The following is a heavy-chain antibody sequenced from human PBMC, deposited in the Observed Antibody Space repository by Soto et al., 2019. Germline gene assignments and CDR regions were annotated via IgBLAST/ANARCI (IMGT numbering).Heavy chain of an antibody. Sequence: PGGSLRLSCAASGFTFSNAWMNWVRQAPGKGLEWVGRIKTNTDGGTTDYAAPVKGRLTISRDESKNMLFLHMSSLRTEDTAINYCMTFVDLSLHHVDYWGQGTLVTVSS. J-gene: IGHJ4*02. V-gene: IGHV3-15*01. CDR2: IKTNTDGGTT. D-gene: IGHD3-16*02. CDR1: GFTFSNAW. CDR3: MTFVDLSLHHVDY.